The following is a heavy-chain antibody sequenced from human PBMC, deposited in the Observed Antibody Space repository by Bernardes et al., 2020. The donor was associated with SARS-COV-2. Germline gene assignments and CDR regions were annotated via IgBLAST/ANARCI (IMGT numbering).Heavy chain of an antibody. V-gene: IGHV4-39*01. CDR3: ARQGRSCSGGSCSFDY. Sequence: SETLSLTCTVSGGSISSSSYYWGWIRQPPGKGLEWIGSINYSGSTYYNPSLKSRVTISVDTSKNQFSLKLSSVTAADTAVYYCARQGRSCSGGSCSFDYWGQGTLVTVSS. J-gene: IGHJ4*02. D-gene: IGHD2-15*01. CDR2: INYSGST. CDR1: GGSISSSSYY.